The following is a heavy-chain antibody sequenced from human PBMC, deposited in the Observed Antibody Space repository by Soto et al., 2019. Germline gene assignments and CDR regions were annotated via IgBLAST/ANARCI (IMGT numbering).Heavy chain of an antibody. J-gene: IGHJ4*02. CDR3: AADYYDTSGYYCAY. D-gene: IGHD3-22*01. CDR1: VGTFRSYA. CDR2: IIPIFGTA. Sequence: SVKVTFKTSVGTFRSYAITWVRQATGQGLEWMGGIIPIFGTANYAQKFQGRVTITADESTSTAYMELSSLRSEDTAVYYCAADYYDTSGYYCAYWGQGTLVTVS. V-gene: IGHV1-69*13.